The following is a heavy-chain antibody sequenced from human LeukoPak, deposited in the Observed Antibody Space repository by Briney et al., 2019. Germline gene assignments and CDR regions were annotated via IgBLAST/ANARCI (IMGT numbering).Heavy chain of an antibody. V-gene: IGHV1-69*04. D-gene: IGHD6-13*01. J-gene: IGHJ4*02. Sequence: SVKVSCKASGYTFTSYAISWVRQAPGQGLEWMGRIIPILGIANYAQKFQGRVTITADKSTSTAYMELSSLRSEDTAVYYCARDSWGYSSSWKVDYWGQGTLVTVSS. CDR1: GYTFTSYA. CDR3: ARDSWGYSSSWKVDY. CDR2: IIPILGIA.